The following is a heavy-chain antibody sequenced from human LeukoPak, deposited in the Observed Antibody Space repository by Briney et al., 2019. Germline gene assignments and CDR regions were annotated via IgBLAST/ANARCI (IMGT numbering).Heavy chain of an antibody. CDR1: DGSISSGSYY. J-gene: IGHJ4*02. V-gene: IGHV4-61*02. D-gene: IGHD1-1*01. CDR2: IYTSGST. CDR3: ARDAELEPTVRYFDY. Sequence: SQTLSLTCTVSDGSISSGSYYWSWIRQPAGKGLEWIGRIYTSGSTNYNPSLKSRVTISVDTSKNQFSLKLSSVTAADTAVYYCARDAELEPTVRYFDYWGQGTLVTVSS.